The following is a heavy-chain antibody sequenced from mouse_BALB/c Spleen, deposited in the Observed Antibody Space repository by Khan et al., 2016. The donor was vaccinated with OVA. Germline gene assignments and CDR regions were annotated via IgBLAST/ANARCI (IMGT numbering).Heavy chain of an antibody. J-gene: IGHJ4*01. CDR3: ARSLYYSYGYALDC. V-gene: IGHV3-2*02. Sequence: VQLQQSGPGLVKPSQSLSLTCTVTGYSITSDYAWNWIRQFPGNKLEWMGYISSTGSTSYNPSLKSRISITRDTSKNQFFLQLKSVTTENTATYYSARSLYYSYGYALDCWGRGTSVTVSS. CDR1: GYSITSDYA. CDR2: ISSTGST. D-gene: IGHD2-14*01.